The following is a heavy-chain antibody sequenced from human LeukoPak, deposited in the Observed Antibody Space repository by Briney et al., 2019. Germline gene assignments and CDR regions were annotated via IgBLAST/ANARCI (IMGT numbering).Heavy chain of an antibody. V-gene: IGHV3-21*01. Sequence: GGSLRLSCAASGFTFRSYSMNWVRQAPGKGLEWVSSISSSSSNIYYADSVKGRFTISRDNAKNSLYLQMKSLRAEDTGVYYCARDGVLWFGGEGAFAIWGEGTMVTLPS. D-gene: IGHD3-10*01. J-gene: IGHJ3*02. CDR2: ISSSSSNI. CDR1: GFTFRSYS. CDR3: ARDGVLWFGGEGAFAI.